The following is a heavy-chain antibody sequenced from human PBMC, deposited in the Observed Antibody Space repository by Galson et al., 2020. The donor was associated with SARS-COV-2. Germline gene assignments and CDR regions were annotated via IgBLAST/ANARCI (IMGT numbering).Heavy chain of an antibody. V-gene: IGHV4-30-4*01. CDR3: ARVPPPYSSSWYLDY. Sequence: ASETLSLTCTVSGGSISSGDSYWRWIRQPPGTGLEWIASLHYSRSPYYNPSLKSRVTISVDTSKNQFSLKLSSVTAADTAVYYCARVPPPYSSSWYLDYWGQGTLVTVSS. CDR2: LHYSRSP. J-gene: IGHJ4*02. CDR1: GGSISSGDSY. D-gene: IGHD6-13*01.